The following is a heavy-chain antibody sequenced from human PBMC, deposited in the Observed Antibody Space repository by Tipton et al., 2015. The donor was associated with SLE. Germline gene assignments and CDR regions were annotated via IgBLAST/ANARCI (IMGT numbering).Heavy chain of an antibody. CDR3: ARHDTNYGRNWFDP. Sequence: TLSLTCTVSGDSINVGNYYWRWIRQPAGKGLEWIGFVFTTGFTNYNTSLQSRVTMSVDTSKNHFSLKLSSVTAADTAVYYCARHDTNYGRNWFDPWGQGTLVTVSS. CDR2: VFTTGFT. CDR1: GDSINVGNYY. D-gene: IGHD2-8*01. J-gene: IGHJ5*02. V-gene: IGHV4-61*02.